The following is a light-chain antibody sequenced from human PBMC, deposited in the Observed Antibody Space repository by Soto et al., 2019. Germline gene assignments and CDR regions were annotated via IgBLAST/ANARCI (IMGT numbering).Light chain of an antibody. J-gene: IGLJ2*01. V-gene: IGLV3-27*01. CDR2: KDS. CDR1: VLAKKY. Sequence: SYELTQPSSVSVSPGQTARITCSGDVLAKKYARWFQQKPGQAPVRVIYKDSERPSGIPERFSGSSSGTTVTLTISGAQVEDEADYYCYSAADNNQVFGGGTKVTVL. CDR3: YSAADNNQV.